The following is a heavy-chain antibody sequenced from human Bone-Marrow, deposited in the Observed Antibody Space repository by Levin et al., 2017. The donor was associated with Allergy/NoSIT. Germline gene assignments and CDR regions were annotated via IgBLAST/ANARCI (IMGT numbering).Heavy chain of an antibody. CDR3: ARYITGTLEDYFDY. Sequence: PGGSLRLSCAASGFTFSSYWMSWVRQAPGKGLEWVANIKQDGSEKYYVDSVKGRFTISRDNARNSLFLQMSSLRAEGTAVFYCARYITGTLEDYFDYWGQGTLVTVSS. CDR1: GFTFSSYW. V-gene: IGHV3-7*01. J-gene: IGHJ4*02. CDR2: IKQDGSEK. D-gene: IGHD1-20*01.